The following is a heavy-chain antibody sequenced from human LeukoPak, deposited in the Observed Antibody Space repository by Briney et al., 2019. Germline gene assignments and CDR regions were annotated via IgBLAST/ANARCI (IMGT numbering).Heavy chain of an antibody. J-gene: IGHJ4*02. CDR3: ARLRSSKYYYDSSGFDY. V-gene: IGHV5-51*01. Sequence: GESLKISCKGSGYSFTSYWIGWVRQMPGKGLEWMGIIYPGDSDTRYSPSFQGQVTISADKSISTAYLQWSSLKASDTAMYYCARLRSSKYYYDSSGFDYWGQGTLVTVSS. D-gene: IGHD3-22*01. CDR1: GYSFTSYW. CDR2: IYPGDSDT.